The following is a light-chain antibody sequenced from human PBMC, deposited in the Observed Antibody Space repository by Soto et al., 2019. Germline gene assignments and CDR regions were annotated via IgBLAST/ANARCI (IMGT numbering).Light chain of an antibody. Sequence: QSVLTQPASVSGSPGQSITSSCTGTSSDIGTYKYVSWYQHPPGKAPKLMIYEVSNRPSGVSNRFSGSKSGNTASLTISGLQAEDEADYYCSSYTGSSTPYVFGSGTNVTVL. CDR1: SSDIGTYKY. V-gene: IGLV2-14*01. CDR2: EVS. CDR3: SSYTGSSTPYV. J-gene: IGLJ1*01.